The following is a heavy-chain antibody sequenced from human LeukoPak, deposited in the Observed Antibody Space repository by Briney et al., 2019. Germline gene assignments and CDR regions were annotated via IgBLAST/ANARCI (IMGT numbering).Heavy chain of an antibody. D-gene: IGHD3-10*01. J-gene: IGHJ4*02. Sequence: ASVKVSCKASGYTFTGYYMHWVRQAPGQGLEWMGWINPNSGGTNYAQKFQGRVTMTRDTSISTAYVEQSRLRSDDTAVYYCARPQAQYYYSSGSAQDYWGQGTLVTVSS. CDR3: ARPQAQYYYSSGSAQDY. CDR1: GYTFTGYY. CDR2: INPNSGGT. V-gene: IGHV1-2*02.